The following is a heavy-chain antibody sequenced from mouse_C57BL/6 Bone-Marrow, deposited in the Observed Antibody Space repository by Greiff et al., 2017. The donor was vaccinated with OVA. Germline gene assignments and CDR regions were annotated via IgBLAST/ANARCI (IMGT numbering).Heavy chain of an antibody. D-gene: IGHD1-1*01. CDR1: GYSITSGYY. Sequence: ESGPGLVKPSQSLSLTCSVTGYSITSGYYWNWIRQFPGNKLEWMGYISYDGSNNYNPSLKNRISITRDTSKNQFFLKLNSVTTEDTATNYGAREGTTVVALYYFDYWGQGTTLTVSS. J-gene: IGHJ2*01. V-gene: IGHV3-6*01. CDR2: ISYDGSN. CDR3: AREGTTVVALYYFDY.